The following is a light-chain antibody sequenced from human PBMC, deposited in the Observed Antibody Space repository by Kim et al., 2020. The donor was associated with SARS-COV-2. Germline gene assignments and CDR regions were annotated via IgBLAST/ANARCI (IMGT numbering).Light chain of an antibody. CDR1: QSISSW. CDR2: KAS. V-gene: IGKV1-5*03. Sequence: DVQMTQSPPTLSASLGDRVTITCRASQSISSWLAWYQQKPGKAPTLLIYKASSLESGVPSRFSGSGSGTEFTLTISSLQPEDFATYYCQQYNSSPWTFGQGTKVGIK. CDR3: QQYNSSPWT. J-gene: IGKJ1*01.